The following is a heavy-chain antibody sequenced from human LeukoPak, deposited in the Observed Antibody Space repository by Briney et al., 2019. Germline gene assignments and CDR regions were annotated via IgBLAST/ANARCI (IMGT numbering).Heavy chain of an antibody. D-gene: IGHD7-27*01. CDR1: GFTFSSYW. J-gene: IGHJ4*02. V-gene: IGHV3-7*01. Sequence: GGSLRLSCVASGFTFSSYWMTWVRQAPGRGLEWVANIKTDGSQIYYVDSVRGRFTISRDNAKNSLYLQVNSLRVEDTAVYYCARDLNWETYWGQGTLVTVSS. CDR2: IKTDGSQI. CDR3: ARDLNWETY.